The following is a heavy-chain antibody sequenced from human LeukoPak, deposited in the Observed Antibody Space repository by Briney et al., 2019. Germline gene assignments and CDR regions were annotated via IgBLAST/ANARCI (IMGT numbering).Heavy chain of an antibody. V-gene: IGHV4-59*01. CDR1: GGSISSYY. J-gene: IGHJ4*02. CDR3: ASAYCSSTSCPIDY. Sequence: SETLSLTCTVSGGSISSYYWRWIRQPPGKGLEWIGYIYYSGSTNYNPSLKSRVTISVDTSKNQFSLKLSSVTAADTAVYYCASAYCSSTSCPIDYWGQGTLVTVSS. CDR2: IYYSGST. D-gene: IGHD2-2*01.